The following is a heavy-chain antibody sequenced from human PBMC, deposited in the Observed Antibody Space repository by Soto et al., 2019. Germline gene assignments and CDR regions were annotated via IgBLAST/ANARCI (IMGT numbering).Heavy chain of an antibody. CDR1: GGSFSGYY. CDR2: INHSGST. Sequence: SETLSLTCAVYGGSFSGYYWSWIRQPPGKGLEWIGEINHSGSTNYNPSLKSRVTISVDTSKHQFSLKLSSVTAADTAVYYCARGYSYGFYYYYGMDVWGQGTTVTVSS. V-gene: IGHV4-34*01. CDR3: ARGYSYGFYYYYGMDV. J-gene: IGHJ6*02. D-gene: IGHD5-18*01.